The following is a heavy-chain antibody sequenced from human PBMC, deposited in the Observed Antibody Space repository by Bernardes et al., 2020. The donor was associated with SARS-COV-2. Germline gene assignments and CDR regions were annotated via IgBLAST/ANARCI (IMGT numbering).Heavy chain of an antibody. CDR1: WDSCSSNSGA. V-gene: IGHV6-1*01. CDR3: ARGQRNTGLDY. Sequence: SPTRSLTFAISWDSCSSNSGAWNLLRQSPSRGLEWLGRTYYRSKWYNDYAVSVKSRITIDPDTSKNQFSLRLNSVTPEDSALYYCARGQRNTGLDYWGQGTLVTVSS. D-gene: IGHD1-1*01. J-gene: IGHJ4*02. CDR2: TYYRSKWYN.